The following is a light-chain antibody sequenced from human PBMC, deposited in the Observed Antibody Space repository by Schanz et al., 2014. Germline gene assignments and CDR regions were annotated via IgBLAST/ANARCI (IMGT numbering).Light chain of an antibody. J-gene: IGKJ2*01. CDR2: GAS. V-gene: IGKV3-20*01. CDR3: QQYGNSPPFT. CDR1: QSVSSSY. Sequence: EIVLTQFPGTLSLSPGEGATLSCRASQSVSSSYLAWYQHKSGQAPRLLIYGASTRATGIPVRFSGSGSGTDFTLTISSLQSEDFAVYYCQQYGNSPPFTFGQGTRLEIK.